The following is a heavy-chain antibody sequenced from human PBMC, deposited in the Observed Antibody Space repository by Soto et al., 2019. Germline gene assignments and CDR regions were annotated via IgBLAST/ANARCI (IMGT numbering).Heavy chain of an antibody. V-gene: IGHV3-21*01. CDR3: AREGVQHGSGPYYYGMDV. CDR2: ISSSSSYI. J-gene: IGHJ6*02. D-gene: IGHD3-10*01. Sequence: GGPLTLSCAASGFTFSSYSMNLVRQAPGKGLEWVSSISSSSSYIYYADSVKGRFTISRDNAKNSLYLQMNSLRAEDTAVYYCAREGVQHGSGPYYYGMDVWGQGTTVTVSS. CDR1: GFTFSSYS.